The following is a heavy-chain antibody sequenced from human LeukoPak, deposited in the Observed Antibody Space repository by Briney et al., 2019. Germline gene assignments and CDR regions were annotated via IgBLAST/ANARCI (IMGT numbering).Heavy chain of an antibody. CDR1: RFTFSSYE. Sequence: PGGSLRLSCATSRFTFSSYEMNWVRQAPGKGLEWVSYISSSGTTMYYADSVKGRFTISRDNSRKSLYLQMNSLRAEDTAIYYCARAGEYCSSTSCYVAHYWGRGTLVTVSS. D-gene: IGHD2-2*01. V-gene: IGHV3-48*03. CDR2: ISSSGTTM. J-gene: IGHJ4*02. CDR3: ARAGEYCSSTSCYVAHY.